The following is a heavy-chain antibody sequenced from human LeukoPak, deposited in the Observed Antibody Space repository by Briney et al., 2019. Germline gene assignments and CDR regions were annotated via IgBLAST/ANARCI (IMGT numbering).Heavy chain of an antibody. CDR3: ARDGGQNYDILTGYYRGGFDY. CDR2: IKQDGSEK. Sequence: GGSLRLSCAASGFTFSSWWMSWVRQAPGKGLEWVANIKQDGSEKYYVDSVKGRFTISRDNAKNSLYLQMNSLRAEDTAVYYCARDGGQNYDILTGYYRGGFDYWGRGTLVTVSS. J-gene: IGHJ4*02. V-gene: IGHV3-7*01. CDR1: GFTFSSWW. D-gene: IGHD3-9*01.